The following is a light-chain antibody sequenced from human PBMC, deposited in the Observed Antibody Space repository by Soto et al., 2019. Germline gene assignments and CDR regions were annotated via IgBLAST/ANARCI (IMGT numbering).Light chain of an antibody. V-gene: IGKV3-20*01. Sequence: EIVLTQSPGTLSLSPGERATLSCRASQSVSNNYLAWYQQKPGQAPRLLIYGASNRATGIPDRFSGSGSGTDFTLTISSLQPEDFATYYCQQSSSTPRTFGQGTKLEIK. J-gene: IGKJ2*01. CDR1: QSVSNNY. CDR2: GAS. CDR3: QQSSSTPRT.